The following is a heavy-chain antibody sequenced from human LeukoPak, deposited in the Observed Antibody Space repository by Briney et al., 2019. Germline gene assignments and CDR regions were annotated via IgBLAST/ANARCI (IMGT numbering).Heavy chain of an antibody. CDR1: GFTVSSNY. CDR3: ARGDGDSKFYFDY. V-gene: IGHV3-30*02. D-gene: IGHD4-17*01. CDR2: IRYDGSNK. Sequence: GGSLRLSCAASGFTVSSNYMSWVRQAPGKGLEWVAFIRYDGSNKYYADSVKGRFTISRDNAKNSLYLQMNSLRAEDTAVYYCARGDGDSKFYFDYWGQGTLVTVSS. J-gene: IGHJ4*02.